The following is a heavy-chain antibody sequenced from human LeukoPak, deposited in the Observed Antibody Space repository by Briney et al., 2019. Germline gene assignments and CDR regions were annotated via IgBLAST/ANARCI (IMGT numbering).Heavy chain of an antibody. J-gene: IGHJ4*02. Sequence: GGSLRLSCAASGFTFSSYSMNWVRQAPGKGLEWVSSISSSSSYIYYADSVKGRFTISRDNSKNTLYLQMNSLRAEDTAVYYCAKTGDPKYYDILTGSYYFDYWGQGTLVTVSS. D-gene: IGHD3-9*01. CDR2: ISSSSSYI. V-gene: IGHV3-21*04. CDR1: GFTFSSYS. CDR3: AKTGDPKYYDILTGSYYFDY.